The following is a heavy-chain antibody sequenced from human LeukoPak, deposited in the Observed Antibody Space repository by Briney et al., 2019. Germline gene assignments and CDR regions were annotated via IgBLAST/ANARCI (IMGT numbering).Heavy chain of an antibody. CDR1: GFTFSDYH. CDR3: AKVLPLYAVAGLDLDY. Sequence: GGSLRLSCAASGFTFSDYHMSWIRQAPGKGLEWVSYISSSGGTISYADSVKGRFTISRDNAKNSLYLQMNSLRAEDTAVYYCAKVLPLYAVAGLDLDYWGQGTLVTVSS. CDR2: ISSSGGTI. V-gene: IGHV3-11*01. J-gene: IGHJ4*02. D-gene: IGHD6-19*01.